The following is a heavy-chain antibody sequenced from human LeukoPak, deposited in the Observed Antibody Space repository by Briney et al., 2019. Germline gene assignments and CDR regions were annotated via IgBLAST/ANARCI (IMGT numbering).Heavy chain of an antibody. D-gene: IGHD3-22*01. CDR1: GGSISSSSYY. Sequence: SETLSLTCTVSGGSISSSSYYWGWVRQPPGKVLEWIGSIYYSGSTYYNPSLKSRVTISVDTSKNQFSLKLSSVTAADTAVYYCARAIDYYDSSGYYYEGVFDYWGQGTLVTVSS. CDR3: ARAIDYYDSSGYYYEGVFDY. CDR2: IYYSGST. V-gene: IGHV4-39*07. J-gene: IGHJ4*02.